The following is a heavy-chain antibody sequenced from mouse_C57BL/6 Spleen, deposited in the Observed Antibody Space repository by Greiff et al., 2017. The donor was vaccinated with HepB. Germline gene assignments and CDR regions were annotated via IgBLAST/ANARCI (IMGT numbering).Heavy chain of an antibody. D-gene: IGHD2-9*01. V-gene: IGHV5-17*01. CDR2: ISSGSSTI. CDR3: ARTSYAYDDGHFDY. Sequence: EVKLMESGGGLVKPGGSLKLSCAASGFTFSDYGMHWVRQAPEKGLEWVAYISSGSSTIYYADTVKGRFTISRDNAKNTLFLQMTSLRSEDTAMYYCARTSYAYDDGHFDYWGQGTTLTVSS. CDR1: GFTFSDYG. J-gene: IGHJ2*01.